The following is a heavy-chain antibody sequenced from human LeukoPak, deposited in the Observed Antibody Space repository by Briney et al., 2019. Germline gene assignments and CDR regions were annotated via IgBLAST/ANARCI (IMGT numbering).Heavy chain of an antibody. Sequence: PGGSLRLSCAASGFTFSSYAMSWVRQAPGKGLEWVSAISGSGGSTYYADSVKGRFTISRDNSKNTLYLQMNSLRAEDTAVYYCAKDNGEWWLLPHYYFDYWGQGTLVTVSS. D-gene: IGHD3-22*01. CDR2: ISGSGGST. CDR3: AKDNGEWWLLPHYYFDY. CDR1: GFTFSSYA. J-gene: IGHJ4*02. V-gene: IGHV3-23*01.